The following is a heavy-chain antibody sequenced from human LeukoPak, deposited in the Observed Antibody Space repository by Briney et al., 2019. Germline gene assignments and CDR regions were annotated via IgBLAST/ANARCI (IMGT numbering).Heavy chain of an antibody. J-gene: IGHJ6*02. CDR2: IFDSGSI. Sequence: PSETLSLTCTVSGASISTYYWSWIRQPPGKGLEWIGYIFDSGSINYNPSLKSRVTLVAHTSKGRFALELISVTAADTAVYYCARDRRGGSYLESYHGMDGGGQGTTVTVS. CDR3: ARDRRGGSYLESYHGMDG. V-gene: IGHV4-59*01. D-gene: IGHD6-25*01. CDR1: GASISTYY.